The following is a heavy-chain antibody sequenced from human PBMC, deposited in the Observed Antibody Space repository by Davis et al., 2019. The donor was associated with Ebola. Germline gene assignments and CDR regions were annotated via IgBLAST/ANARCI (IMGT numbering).Heavy chain of an antibody. D-gene: IGHD6-13*01. CDR2: IKQDGSEK. J-gene: IGHJ6*02. CDR1: GFTFSSYW. CDR3: AREKGVAAAGRSLDYYYYGMDV. Sequence: PGGSLRLSCAASGFTFSSYWMSWVRQAPGKGLEWVANIKQDGSEKYYVDSVKGRFTISRDNAKNSLYLQMNSLRAEDTAVYYCAREKGVAAAGRSLDYYYYGMDVWGQGTTVTVSS. V-gene: IGHV3-7*01.